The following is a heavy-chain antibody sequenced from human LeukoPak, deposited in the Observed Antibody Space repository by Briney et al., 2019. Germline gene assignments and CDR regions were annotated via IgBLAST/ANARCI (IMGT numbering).Heavy chain of an antibody. D-gene: IGHD5-18*01. Sequence: RSGGSLRLSCAASGFTFSNYGMHWVRQAPGKGLEWVAFIQYDGSNKYYADSVKGRFTISRDNSKNTLCLQMNSLRAEDTAVYYCAKDFRVAMAPAYFDYWGQGTLVTVSS. V-gene: IGHV3-30*02. J-gene: IGHJ4*02. CDR1: GFTFSNYG. CDR3: AKDFRVAMAPAYFDY. CDR2: IQYDGSNK.